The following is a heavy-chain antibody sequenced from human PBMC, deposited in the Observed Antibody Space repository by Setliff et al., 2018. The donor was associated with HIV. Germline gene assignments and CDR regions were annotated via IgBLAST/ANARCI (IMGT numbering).Heavy chain of an antibody. D-gene: IGHD3-3*01. J-gene: IGHJ2*01. CDR2: ISYDGSDK. CDR3: ARSGYFDL. Sequence: GGSLRLSCAASGFTFSIYAIHWVRQAPGKGLEWVAVISYDGSDKYYADSVKGRFTISRDNSNNTLYLQMSSLRTEDTAVYYCARSGYFDLWGRGTLVTVSS. CDR1: GFTFSIYA. V-gene: IGHV3-30*14.